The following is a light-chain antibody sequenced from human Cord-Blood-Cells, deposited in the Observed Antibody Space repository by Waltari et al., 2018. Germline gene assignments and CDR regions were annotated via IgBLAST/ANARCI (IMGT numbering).Light chain of an antibody. V-gene: IGKV3-11*01. CDR1: QSVSSY. CDR2: DAF. CDR3: QQRSNWPPLT. J-gene: IGKJ4*01. Sequence: EIVLTQSPATLSLSPGERATLSCRASQSVSSYLAWYQQKPGQAPRLLIYDAFQRDTGIPGRFSGSGSGTDFTLTISSLEPEDFAVYYCQQRSNWPPLTFGGGTKVEIK.